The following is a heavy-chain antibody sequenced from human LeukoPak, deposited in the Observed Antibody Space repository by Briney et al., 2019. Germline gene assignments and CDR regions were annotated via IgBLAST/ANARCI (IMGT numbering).Heavy chain of an antibody. CDR1: GGSINTYY. D-gene: IGHD2-15*01. Sequence: PSETLSLICTVSGGSINTYYWGWIRQAPGKGLEWIGHIYYNGVSNYNPSLRSRVTISVDKSNNQFSLSLTSVTAADTAVYYCARDRSSGGQAYFFDSWGQGALVTVSS. CDR2: IYYNGVS. J-gene: IGHJ4*02. CDR3: ARDRSSGGQAYFFDS. V-gene: IGHV4-59*01.